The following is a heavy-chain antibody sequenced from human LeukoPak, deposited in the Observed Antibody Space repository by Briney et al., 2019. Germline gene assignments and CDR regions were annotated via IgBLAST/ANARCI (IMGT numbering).Heavy chain of an antibody. CDR3: ARTMDTAMVTSLRAFDI. Sequence: GGSLRLSCAASGFTFNKYNMNWVRQAPGKGLEWVAHISSSGSTIYYADSVKGRFTISKDNAKYSLYLQMNSLRAEDTAVYYCARTMDTAMVTSLRAFDIWGQGTMVTVSS. J-gene: IGHJ3*02. CDR2: ISSSGSTI. V-gene: IGHV3-48*04. D-gene: IGHD5-18*01. CDR1: GFTFNKYN.